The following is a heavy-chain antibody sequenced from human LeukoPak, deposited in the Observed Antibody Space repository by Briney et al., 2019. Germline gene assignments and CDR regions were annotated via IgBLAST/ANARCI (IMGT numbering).Heavy chain of an antibody. D-gene: IGHD7-27*01. J-gene: IGHJ6*03. CDR3: AKPLGFYYMDV. Sequence: PGGSLRLSCEASGFIINTFGMQWVRQAPGKGLEWVAFIRYDGSTKYYADSVQGRLTASRDNSKNTVYLQMNGLRVEDTGVYYCAKPLGFYYMDVWGKGTTVTVSS. V-gene: IGHV3-30*02. CDR1: GFIINTFG. CDR2: IRYDGSTK.